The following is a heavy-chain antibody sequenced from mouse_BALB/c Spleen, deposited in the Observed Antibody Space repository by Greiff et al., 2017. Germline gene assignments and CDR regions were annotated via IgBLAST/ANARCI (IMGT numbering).Heavy chain of an antibody. CDR3: ARRDGYYDY. D-gene: IGHD2-3*01. V-gene: IGHV8-12*01. CDR2: IYWDDDK. Sequence: VTLKVCGPGILQPSQTLSLTCSFSGFSLSTSGMGVSWIRQPSGKGLEWLAHIYWDDDKRYNPSLKSRLTISKDTSSNQVFLKITSVDTADTATYYCARRDGYYDYWGQGTTLTVSS. CDR1: GFSLSTSGMG. J-gene: IGHJ2*01.